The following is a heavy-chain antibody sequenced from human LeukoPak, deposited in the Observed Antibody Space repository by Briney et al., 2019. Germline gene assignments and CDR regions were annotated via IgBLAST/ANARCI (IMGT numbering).Heavy chain of an antibody. Sequence: SETLSLTCTVSGVSIISSSYYWGWIRQPPGKGLEWIGSIYYSGSTNYNPSLKSRVTISVDTSKNQFSLKLSSVTAADTAVYYCARAVVVPAATSFDYWGQGTLVTVSS. V-gene: IGHV4-39*07. CDR1: GVSIISSSYY. CDR3: ARAVVVPAATSFDY. J-gene: IGHJ4*02. CDR2: IYYSGST. D-gene: IGHD2-2*01.